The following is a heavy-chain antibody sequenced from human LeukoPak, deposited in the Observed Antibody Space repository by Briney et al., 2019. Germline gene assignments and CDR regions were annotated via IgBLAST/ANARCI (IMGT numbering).Heavy chain of an antibody. CDR1: GFTFRNFG. Sequence: GGSLRLSCAASGFTFRNFGMHWVRQAPGKGLEWVAVIRYDGSYIYYADSVKGRFTISRDNSKNTLYLQMNSLRGEDTAVYYCARLLDTTGYYADYWGQGTLVTVSS. D-gene: IGHD3-9*01. CDR3: ARLLDTTGYYADY. J-gene: IGHJ4*02. V-gene: IGHV3-33*01. CDR2: IRYDGSYI.